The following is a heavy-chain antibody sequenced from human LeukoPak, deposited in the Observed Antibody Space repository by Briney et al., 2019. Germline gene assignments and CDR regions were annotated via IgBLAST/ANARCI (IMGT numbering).Heavy chain of an antibody. CDR1: GYTFTSYA. J-gene: IGHJ4*02. Sequence: ASVKVSCKASGYTFTSYAMHWVRQAPGQRPEWMGWINAGNGNTKYSQKFQGRVTITRDTSASTAYMELSSLRSEDTAVYYCARGEVVVTALVDYWGQGTLVTVSS. V-gene: IGHV1-3*01. CDR3: ARGEVVVTALVDY. D-gene: IGHD2-21*02. CDR2: INAGNGNT.